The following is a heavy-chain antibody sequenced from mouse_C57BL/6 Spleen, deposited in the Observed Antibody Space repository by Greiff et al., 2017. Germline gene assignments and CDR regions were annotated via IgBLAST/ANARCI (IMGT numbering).Heavy chain of an antibody. CDR1: GYTFTSYW. CDR2: IDPNSGGT. J-gene: IGHJ3*01. Sequence: IQLQQPGAELVKPGASVKLSCKASGYTFTSYWMHWVKQRPGRGLEWIGRIDPNSGGTKYNEKFKSKATLTLDKPSSTAYMQLSSLTSEDSAVYYCARGYGSSYEAWFAYWGQGTLVTVSA. D-gene: IGHD1-1*01. V-gene: IGHV1-72*01. CDR3: ARGYGSSYEAWFAY.